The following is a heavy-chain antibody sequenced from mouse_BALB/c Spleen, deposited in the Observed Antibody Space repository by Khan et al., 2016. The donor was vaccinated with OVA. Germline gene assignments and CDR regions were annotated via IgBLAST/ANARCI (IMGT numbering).Heavy chain of an antibody. D-gene: IGHD2-1*01. J-gene: IGHJ3*01. CDR1: GYTFTSYY. CDR3: AREGYYGNNRAWFAY. CDR2: IYPGNINT. Sequence: VQLQESGPELVKPGTSVRISCKASGYTFTSYYLYWVNQRPGQGLEWIGWIYPGNINTEYNEKFKGKATLTADKSSSTSYMHLTSLTSEDSAVXFCAREGYYGNNRAWFAYWGQGTLVTVSA. V-gene: IGHV1S56*01.